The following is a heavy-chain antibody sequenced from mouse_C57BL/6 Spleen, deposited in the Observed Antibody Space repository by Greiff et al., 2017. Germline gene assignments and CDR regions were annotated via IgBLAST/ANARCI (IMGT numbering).Heavy chain of an antibody. CDR3: TAGSSLWFAY. D-gene: IGHD1-1*01. V-gene: IGHV6-3*01. J-gene: IGHJ3*01. CDR2: IRLKSDNYAT. CDR1: GFTFSNYW. Sequence: EVQLQESGGGLVQPGGSMKLSCVASGFTFSNYWMNWVRQSPEKGLEWVAQIRLKSDNYATHYAESVKGRFTISRDDSKSSVYLQMNNLRAEDTGIYYCTAGSSLWFAYWGQGTLVTVSA.